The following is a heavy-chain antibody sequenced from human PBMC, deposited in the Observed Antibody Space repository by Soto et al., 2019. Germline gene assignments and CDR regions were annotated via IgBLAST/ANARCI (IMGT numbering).Heavy chain of an antibody. CDR2: IYSSGRT. Sequence: SETLSLTCTVSGGSIDSDDYYWTWIRQPPGKGLEWIGYIYSSGRTSYNPSLESRLTVSIDTSKNQFSLHLNSVSAAETAMYFCARDRGNSPDFFEYWGQGTLVTVSS. CDR3: ARDRGNSPDFFEY. CDR1: GGSIDSDDYY. V-gene: IGHV4-30-4*01. D-gene: IGHD1-1*01. J-gene: IGHJ4*02.